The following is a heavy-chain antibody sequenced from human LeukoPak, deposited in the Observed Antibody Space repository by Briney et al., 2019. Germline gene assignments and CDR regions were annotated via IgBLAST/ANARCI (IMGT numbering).Heavy chain of an antibody. CDR3: ASDSSSWYNVRDY. Sequence: SVKVSCKASGGTFSSYAISWVRQAPGQGLEWMGGIIPIFGTANYAQRFQGRVTITTDESTSTAYMELSSLRSEDTAVYYCASDSSSWYNVRDYWGQGTLVTVSS. CDR1: GGTFSSYA. D-gene: IGHD6-13*01. CDR2: IIPIFGTA. V-gene: IGHV1-69*05. J-gene: IGHJ4*02.